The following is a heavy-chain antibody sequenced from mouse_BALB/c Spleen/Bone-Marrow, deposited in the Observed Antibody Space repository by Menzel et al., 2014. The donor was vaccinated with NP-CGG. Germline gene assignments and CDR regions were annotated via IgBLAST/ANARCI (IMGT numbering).Heavy chain of an antibody. D-gene: IGHD2-2*01. V-gene: IGHV1S132*01. Sequence: VQLQHSGAELVRPGASVKLSCKTSGYIFTSYWIHWVKQRSGQGLEWIARIYPGTGSTYYNEKFKGKATLTADKSSSTAYMQLSSLKTEDSAVYFWARGNYGYDDGAWFAYWGQGTLVTVSA. J-gene: IGHJ3*01. CDR3: ARGNYGYDDGAWFAY. CDR2: IYPGTGST. CDR1: GYIFTSYW.